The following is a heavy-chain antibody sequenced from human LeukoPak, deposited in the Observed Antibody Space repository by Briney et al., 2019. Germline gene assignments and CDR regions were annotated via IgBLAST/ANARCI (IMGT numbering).Heavy chain of an antibody. J-gene: IGHJ3*02. D-gene: IGHD5-24*01. CDR3: ARGRSGYNRDAFDI. CDR1: GFTFSSYA. Sequence: PGGSLRLSCAASGFTFSSYAMHWVRQAPGKGLEWVAVISYDGSNIYYADSVKGRFTISRDNSKNTLYVQVNSLRAEDTAVYYCARGRSGYNRDAFDIWGQGTMVTVSS. V-gene: IGHV3-30-3*01. CDR2: ISYDGSNI.